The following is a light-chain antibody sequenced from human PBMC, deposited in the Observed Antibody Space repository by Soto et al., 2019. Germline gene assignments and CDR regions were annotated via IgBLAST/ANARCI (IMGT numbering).Light chain of an antibody. CDR1: QDIRGA. Sequence: AIQLTQSPSSLSASVGDRVTITCRASQDIRGALAWYQQKPGKPPKLLIFDVSSLQRGVPSRFGGSGSGTDFTLTISRLPPEDFATYYCQQFNTYPITFGQGTRLEIK. CDR2: DVS. CDR3: QQFNTYPIT. V-gene: IGKV1-13*02. J-gene: IGKJ5*01.